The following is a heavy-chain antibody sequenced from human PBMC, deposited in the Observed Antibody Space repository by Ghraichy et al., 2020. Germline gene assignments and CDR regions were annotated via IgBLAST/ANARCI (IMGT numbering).Heavy chain of an antibody. CDR2: ISSSSSTI. V-gene: IGHV3-48*02. Sequence: GGSLRLSCAASGFTFSSYGMNWVRQAPGKGLEWVSYISSSSSTIYYADSVKGRFTISRDNAKNSLYLQMNSLRDEDTAVYYCAREGDSSGWYLAEYFQHWGQGTLVTVSS. CDR1: GFTFSSYG. J-gene: IGHJ1*01. CDR3: AREGDSSGWYLAEYFQH. D-gene: IGHD6-19*01.